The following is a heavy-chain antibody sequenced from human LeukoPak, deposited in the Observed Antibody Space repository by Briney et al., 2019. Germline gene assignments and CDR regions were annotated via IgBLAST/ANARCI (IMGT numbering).Heavy chain of an antibody. CDR1: GYTFTSYD. CDR2: MNPNSGNT. CDR3: ARGRWKRGYCSSTSCSYNYYFDY. D-gene: IGHD2-2*01. V-gene: IGHV1-8*03. J-gene: IGHJ4*02. Sequence: ASVKVSCKASGYTFTSYDINWVRQATGQGLEWMGWMNPNSGNTGYAQKFQGRVTITRNTSISTAYMELSSLRSEDMAVYYCARGRWKRGYCSSTSCSYNYYFDYWGQGTLVTVSS.